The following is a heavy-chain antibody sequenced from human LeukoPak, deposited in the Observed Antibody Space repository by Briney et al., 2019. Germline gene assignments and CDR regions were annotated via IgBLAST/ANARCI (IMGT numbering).Heavy chain of an antibody. CDR1: GYTFTNYH. V-gene: IGHV1-18*01. CDR2: ISTNNGNT. Sequence: ASVKVSCKASGYTFTNYHISWVRQAPGQGLEWMGWISTNNGNTNYAQNLRGRVTMTKDTSTSTAYMELRSLRSDDTAVYYCALISYCTSVTCYFLDYWGQGTLVSVSS. D-gene: IGHD2-8*01. CDR3: ALISYCTSVTCYFLDY. J-gene: IGHJ4*02.